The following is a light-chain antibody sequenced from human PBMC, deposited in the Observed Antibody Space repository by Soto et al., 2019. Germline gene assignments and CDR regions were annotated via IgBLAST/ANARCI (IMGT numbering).Light chain of an antibody. CDR3: SSYAGSNNYV. CDR1: SSDVGGYQY. J-gene: IGLJ1*01. V-gene: IGLV2-8*01. CDR2: AIT. Sequence: QSVLTQPPSASGSPCQSVTISCTGTSSDVGGYQYVSWYQQSPGTAPKLMIYAITKRPSGVPDRFPGSKSSKTATLTVFWLWVDDEADYYCSSYAGSNNYVFGRGTTVTVL.